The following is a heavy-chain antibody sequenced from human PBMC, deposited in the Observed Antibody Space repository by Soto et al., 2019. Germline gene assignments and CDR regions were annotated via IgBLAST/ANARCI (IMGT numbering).Heavy chain of an antibody. CDR2: IYYTGTT. CDR3: ARALSTNEGWFDP. J-gene: IGHJ5*02. CDR1: GAYVSSGSYY. D-gene: IGHD2-8*01. V-gene: IGHV4-61*01. Sequence: SVTLSLSCTVSGAYVSSGSYYWSWIRQPPGKGLEWIGYIYYTGTTDYNPSLKRRVTISVDMSKNQISLNLTSVTAADTAVYFCARALSTNEGWFDPWGQGSLVTVSS.